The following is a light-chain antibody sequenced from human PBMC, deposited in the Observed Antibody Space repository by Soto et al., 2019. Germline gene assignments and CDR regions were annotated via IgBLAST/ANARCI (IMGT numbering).Light chain of an antibody. CDR3: QHYTSLPLT. V-gene: IGKV3-15*01. J-gene: IGKJ4*01. CDR2: GAS. Sequence: IVMPQPPRTLYLSPGERATLACTASQSISSNLAWYQQKPGQSPRLLIFGASTRAPGVPARFSGRGSGIQFTLATSRLQCDDFAFYYCQHYTSLPLTFGGGTELEIK. CDR1: QSISSN.